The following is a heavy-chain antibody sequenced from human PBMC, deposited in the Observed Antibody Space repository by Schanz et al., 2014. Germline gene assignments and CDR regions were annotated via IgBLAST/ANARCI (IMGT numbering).Heavy chain of an antibody. CDR1: EFTFSSYK. CDR3: AREQIMAAAGLVDY. V-gene: IGHV3-21*05. CDR2: ISGTTTYT. Sequence: VQLLQFGGGVVQPGRSLRLSCAASEFTFSSYKMNWVRQAPGKGLEWVSYISGTTTYTNYADSVKGRFTISRDNAKNSLYLQMNSLRAEDTAVYYCAREQIMAAAGLVDYWGHGTLVTVSS. J-gene: IGHJ4*01. D-gene: IGHD6-13*01.